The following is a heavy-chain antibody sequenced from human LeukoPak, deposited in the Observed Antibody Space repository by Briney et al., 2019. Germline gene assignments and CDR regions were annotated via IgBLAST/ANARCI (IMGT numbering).Heavy chain of an antibody. J-gene: IGHJ4*02. Sequence: GGSLRLSCAASGFTFSSYAMHWVRQAPGKGLEWVAVIPYDGSNKYYADSVKGRFTISRDNAQNTLHLQMNGLRAEDTAVYYCVRGPYSGWTGFDYWGQGALVTVSS. D-gene: IGHD5-12*01. V-gene: IGHV3-30*07. CDR3: VRGPYSGWTGFDY. CDR1: GFTFSSYA. CDR2: IPYDGSNK.